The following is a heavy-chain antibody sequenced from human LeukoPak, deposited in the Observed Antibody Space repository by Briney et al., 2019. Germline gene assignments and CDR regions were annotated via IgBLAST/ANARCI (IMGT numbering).Heavy chain of an antibody. J-gene: IGHJ4*02. CDR2: ISGSGGST. CDR3: ARVGDNNFFDY. D-gene: IGHD2-21*02. Sequence: GGTLRLSCAASGFTFRRYGMSWVRQAPEKGLEWVSAISGSGGSTYYGDSVKGRFTISRDNSKNTLYLQMNSLRVDDMAVYYCARVGDNNFFDYWGQGTLVTVSS. CDR1: GFTFRRYG. V-gene: IGHV3-23*01.